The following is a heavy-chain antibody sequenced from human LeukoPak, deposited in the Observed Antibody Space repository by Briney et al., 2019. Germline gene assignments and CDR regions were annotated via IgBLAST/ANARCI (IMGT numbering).Heavy chain of an antibody. CDR3: AKDRGTMLLFIDV. V-gene: IGHV3-33*06. J-gene: IGHJ6*03. D-gene: IGHD3-10*01. Sequence: GRSLRLSCVASEFTFSHYGMHWVRQAPGKGPEWVALVWFDGSNEYYADSVKGRFTISRDNSKNTVYLQMNSLRVEDTAVYYCAKDRGTMLLFIDVWGKGTTVTVSS. CDR2: VWFDGSNE. CDR1: EFTFSHYG.